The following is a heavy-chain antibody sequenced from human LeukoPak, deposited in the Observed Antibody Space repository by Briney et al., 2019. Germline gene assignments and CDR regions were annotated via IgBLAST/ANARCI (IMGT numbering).Heavy chain of an antibody. D-gene: IGHD3-22*01. CDR1: GYTFTSYY. J-gene: IGHJ5*02. Sequence: ASVKVSCKASGYTFTSYYMHWVRQAPGQGLEWMGIINPSGGSTSYAQKFQGRVTMTRDTSTSTVYMELSSLRSEDTAVYYCARGILPYYYDSSGYYYNWFDPWAREPWSPSPQ. V-gene: IGHV1-46*01. CDR3: ARGILPYYYDSSGYYYNWFDP. CDR2: INPSGGST.